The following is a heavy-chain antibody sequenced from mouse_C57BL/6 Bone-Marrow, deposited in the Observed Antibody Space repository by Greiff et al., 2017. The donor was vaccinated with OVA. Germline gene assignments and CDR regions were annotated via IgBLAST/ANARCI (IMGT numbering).Heavy chain of an antibody. J-gene: IGHJ2*01. D-gene: IGHD1-1*01. CDR3: ASITTDFDY. CDR2: ISSGSSTI. Sequence: PGGSMKLSCVASGFTFSNYWMNWVRQSPEKGLEWVAYISSGSSTIYYADTVKGRFTISRDNAKNTLFLQMTSLRSEDTAMYYCASITTDFDYWGQGTTLTVSS. V-gene: IGHV5-17*01. CDR1: GFTFSNYW.